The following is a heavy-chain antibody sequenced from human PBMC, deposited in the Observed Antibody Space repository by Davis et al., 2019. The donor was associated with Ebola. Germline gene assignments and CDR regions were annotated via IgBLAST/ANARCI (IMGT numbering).Heavy chain of an antibody. J-gene: IGHJ5*02. CDR2: ISSSSSTI. D-gene: IGHD2-2*02. CDR1: GFTFSSYS. V-gene: IGHV3-48*02. Sequence: GESLKISCAASGFTFSSYSMNWVRQAPGKGLEWVSYISSSSSTIYYADSVKGRFTISRDNAKNSLYLQMNSLRDEDTAVYYCARDLHCSSTSCYTSWFDPWGQGTLVTVSS. CDR3: ARDLHCSSTSCYTSWFDP.